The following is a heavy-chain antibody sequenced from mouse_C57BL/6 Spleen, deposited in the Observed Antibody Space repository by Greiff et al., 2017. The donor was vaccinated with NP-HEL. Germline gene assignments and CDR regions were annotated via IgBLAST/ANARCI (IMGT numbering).Heavy chain of an antibody. CDR2: IHPNSGST. CDR3: ATGNYPNYAMDY. Sequence: QVQLKQPGAELVKPGASVKLSCKASGYTFTSYWMHWVKQRPGQGLEWIGMIHPNSGSTNYNEKFKSKATLTVDKSSSTAYMQLSSLTSEDAAVYYCATGNYPNYAMDYWGQGTSVTVSS. V-gene: IGHV1-64*01. J-gene: IGHJ4*01. CDR1: GYTFTSYW. D-gene: IGHD2-1*01.